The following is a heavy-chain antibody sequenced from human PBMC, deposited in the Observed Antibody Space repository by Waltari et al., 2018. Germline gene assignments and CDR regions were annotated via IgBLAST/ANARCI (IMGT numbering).Heavy chain of an antibody. D-gene: IGHD3-10*01. CDR1: GDSISRGPHY. V-gene: IGHV4-39*01. CDR3: ARLVGKMVRGVRTRIDS. J-gene: IGHJ5*01. CDR2: VYYSGSI. Sequence: QPPLQESGPGLVNPSDTPSLPCHVSGDSISRGPHYWGWIRQPPGRRLEWIGTVYYSGSIYYNPFLKNRITVSVDTTKNQVALKMTYVTAADTAIYYCARLVGKMVRGVRTRIDSGGRGIWVTVSS.